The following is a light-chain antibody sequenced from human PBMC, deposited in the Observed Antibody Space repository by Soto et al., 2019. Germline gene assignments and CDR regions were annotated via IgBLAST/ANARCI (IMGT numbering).Light chain of an antibody. Sequence: DIQMTQSPSSLSASIGDRVTITCRASQSVRTHLNWYHQKPGKAPELLIYAASSLQAGVPSRFSGSGWGTDFTLTISSLHPEDLGNYYCQQSDSPPRTFGQGT. CDR1: QSVRTH. CDR2: AAS. J-gene: IGKJ2*01. CDR3: QQSDSPPRT. V-gene: IGKV1-39*01.